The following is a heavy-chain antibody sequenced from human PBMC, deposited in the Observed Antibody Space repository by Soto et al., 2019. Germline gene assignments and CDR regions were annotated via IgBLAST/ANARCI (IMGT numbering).Heavy chain of an antibody. D-gene: IGHD2-8*02. Sequence: ASVKVSCKVSGYSLTELSIHWVRQAPGKGLEWMGGFDPKDGKVVYAQTLAARVTMTEDTATDTVYMELESLTSEDTAVYHCATVRGVGRYWFDTWGPGILVTVSS. V-gene: IGHV1-24*01. CDR2: FDPKDGKV. CDR3: ATVRGVGRYWFDT. CDR1: GYSLTELS. J-gene: IGHJ5*02.